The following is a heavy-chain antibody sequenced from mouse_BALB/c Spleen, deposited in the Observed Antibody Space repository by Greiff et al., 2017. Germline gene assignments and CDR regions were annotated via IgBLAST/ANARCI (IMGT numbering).Heavy chain of an antibody. V-gene: IGHV5-6-5*01. J-gene: IGHJ2*01. CDR3: ARVDYDPYFDY. CDR1: GFTFSSYA. Sequence: EVQLVESGGGLVKPGGSLKLSCAASGFTFSSYAMSWVRQTPEKRLEWVASISSGGSTYYPDSVKGRFTISRDNARNILYLQMSSLRSEDTAMYYCARVDYDPYFDYWGQGTTLTVSS. CDR2: ISSGGST. D-gene: IGHD2-4*01.